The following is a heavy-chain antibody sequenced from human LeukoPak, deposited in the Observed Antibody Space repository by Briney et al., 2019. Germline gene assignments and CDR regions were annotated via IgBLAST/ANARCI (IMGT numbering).Heavy chain of an antibody. CDR2: ISDSTI. CDR1: GFTFSSYT. J-gene: IGHJ2*01. V-gene: IGHV3-48*01. Sequence: GGSLRLSCAASGFTFSSYTMNRVRQAPGKGLDWVSYISDSTIYYADSVKGRFTISRDNAKNSLYLQMNSLRAEDTAVYYCARDAYCSSTSCKEYFDLWGRGTLVTVSS. D-gene: IGHD2-2*01. CDR3: ARDAYCSSTSCKEYFDL.